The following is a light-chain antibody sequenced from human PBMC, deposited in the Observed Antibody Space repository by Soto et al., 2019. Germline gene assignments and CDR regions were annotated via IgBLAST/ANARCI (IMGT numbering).Light chain of an antibody. CDR2: EVS. V-gene: IGLV2-14*01. CDR1: NSDIGGYNF. J-gene: IGLJ1*01. Sequence: QSALTQPASVSGSPGQSITISCTGTNSDIGGYNFVSWYQHHPGKAPKLMIFEVSNRPSGVSNRFSGSKSGNTASLTISGLQTDDEADYYCSSFTSSDTDVFGTGTKLTVL. CDR3: SSFTSSDTDV.